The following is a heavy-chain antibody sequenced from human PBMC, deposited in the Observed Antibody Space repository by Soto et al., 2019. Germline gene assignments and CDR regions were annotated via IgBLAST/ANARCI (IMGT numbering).Heavy chain of an antibody. D-gene: IGHD6-6*01. CDR1: GGTFSSYA. J-gene: IGHJ5*02. CDR2: IIPIFGTA. Sequence: SVKVSCKASGGTFSSYAINWVGQAPGQGLEWMGGIIPIFGTANYAQKFQGRVTITADESTSTAYMELSSLRSEDTAVYYCARGDSSSPESRRDLYNWFDPWGQGTLVTVSS. V-gene: IGHV1-69*13. CDR3: ARGDSSSPESRRDLYNWFDP.